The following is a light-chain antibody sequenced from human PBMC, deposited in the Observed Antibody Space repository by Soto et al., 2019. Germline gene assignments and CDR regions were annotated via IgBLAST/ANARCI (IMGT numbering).Light chain of an antibody. CDR2: GAS. J-gene: IGKJ4*01. Sequence: EIVLTQSPGTLSLSPGERATLSCRASQTVSSRFLAWYQQKPGQAPRLLIYGASSRATGIPDRFSGSGSGTDFALTISRLEPEDFAVYYCQQYGSPLAFGGGTKVEIK. CDR1: QTVSSRF. CDR3: QQYGSPLA. V-gene: IGKV3-20*01.